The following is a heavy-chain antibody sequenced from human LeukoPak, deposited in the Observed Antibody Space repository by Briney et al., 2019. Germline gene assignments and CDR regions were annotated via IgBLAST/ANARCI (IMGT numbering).Heavy chain of an antibody. CDR1: GYSFTSYW. V-gene: IGHV5-51*01. D-gene: IGHD3-22*01. CDR3: ARVYYYDSSGYYFTFDY. Sequence: GESLKISCKGSGYSFTSYWIGWVRQMPGKGLEWMGIIYPGDSDTRYSPSFQGQVTISADKSISTAYLQWSSLSASDTAMYYCARVYYYDSSGYYFTFDYWGQGTLVTVSS. CDR2: IYPGDSDT. J-gene: IGHJ4*02.